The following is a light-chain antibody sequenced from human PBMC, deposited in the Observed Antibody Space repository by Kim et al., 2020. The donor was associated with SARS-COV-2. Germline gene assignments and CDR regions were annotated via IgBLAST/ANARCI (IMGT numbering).Light chain of an antibody. CDR3: QQRSRWPIT. V-gene: IGKV3-11*01. Sequence: PGERAPPPGRAGHVVTAELAWYQQRPGQPPRLLIYDASDRATGIPARFSGSGSGTDFTLTISSLEPGDTAVYYCQQRSRWPITFGQGTRLEIK. CDR1: HVVTAE. J-gene: IGKJ5*01. CDR2: DAS.